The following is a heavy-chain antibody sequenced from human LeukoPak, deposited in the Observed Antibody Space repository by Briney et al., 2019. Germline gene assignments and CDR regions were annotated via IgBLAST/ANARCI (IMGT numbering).Heavy chain of an antibody. V-gene: IGHV1-18*04. D-gene: IGHD4-23*01. CDR1: GYTFSNNG. CDR3: ARVKLPQGNWFDP. Sequence: ASVKVSCKASGYTFSNNGTSWVRQAPGQGLEWMGWISAYNGNTNYAQKFQGRVTMTTDTSTTTAYMELRSLGSDDTAVYYCARVKLPQGNWFDPWGQGTLVIVSS. CDR2: ISAYNGNT. J-gene: IGHJ5*02.